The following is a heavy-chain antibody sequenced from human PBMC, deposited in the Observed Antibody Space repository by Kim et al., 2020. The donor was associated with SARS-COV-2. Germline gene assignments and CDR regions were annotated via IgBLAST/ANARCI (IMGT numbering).Heavy chain of an antibody. CDR3: ARDRYSGHIVVVTAPLDY. CDR1: GFTFSSYG. D-gene: IGHD2-21*02. J-gene: IGHJ4*02. Sequence: GGSLRLSCAASGFTFSSYGMHWVRQAPGKGLEWVAVIWYDGSNKYYADSVKGRFTISRDNSKNTLYLQMNSLRAEDTAVYYCARDRYSGHIVVVTAPLDYWGQGTLVTVSS. CDR2: IWYDGSNK. V-gene: IGHV3-33*01.